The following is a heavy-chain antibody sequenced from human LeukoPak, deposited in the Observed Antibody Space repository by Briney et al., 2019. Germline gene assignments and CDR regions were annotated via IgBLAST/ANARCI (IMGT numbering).Heavy chain of an antibody. D-gene: IGHD6-19*01. CDR1: GGSIGSYY. V-gene: IGHV4-59*01. CDR3: ARGRSSGWSVYFDY. J-gene: IGHJ4*02. Sequence: SETLSLTCTVSGGSIGSYYWSWIRQPPGKGLEWIGYIYYSGSTNYNPSLKSRVTISVDTSKNQFSLKLSSVTAADTAVYYCARGRSSGWSVYFDYWGQGTLVTVSS. CDR2: IYYSGST.